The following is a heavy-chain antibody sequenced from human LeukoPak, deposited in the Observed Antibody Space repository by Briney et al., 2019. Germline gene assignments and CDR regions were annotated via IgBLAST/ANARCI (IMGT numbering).Heavy chain of an antibody. CDR1: GGSISSGGYS. CDR2: IYHSGST. V-gene: IGHV4-30-2*02. J-gene: IGHJ4*02. D-gene: IGHD3-22*01. Sequence: PSQTLSLTCAVSGGSISSGGYSWSWIRQPPGKGLEWIGYIYHSGSTYYNPSLKSRVTISVDRSKNQFSLKLSSVTAADTAVYYCASSLGYYYYYFDYWGQGTLVTVSS. CDR3: ASSLGYYYYYFDY.